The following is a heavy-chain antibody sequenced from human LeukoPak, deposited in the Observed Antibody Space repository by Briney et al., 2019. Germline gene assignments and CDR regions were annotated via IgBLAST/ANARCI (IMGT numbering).Heavy chain of an antibody. CDR1: GYTFTGYY. J-gene: IGHJ4*02. V-gene: IGHV1-2*02. CDR3: AVGLSMVRGVINDY. D-gene: IGHD3-10*01. CDR2: INPNSGGT. Sequence: ASVKVSCKASGYTFTGYYMRWVRQAPGQGLEWMGWINPNSGGTNYAQKFQGRVTMTRDTSISTAYMEPSRLRSDDTAVYYSAVGLSMVRGVINDYWGQGTLVTVSS.